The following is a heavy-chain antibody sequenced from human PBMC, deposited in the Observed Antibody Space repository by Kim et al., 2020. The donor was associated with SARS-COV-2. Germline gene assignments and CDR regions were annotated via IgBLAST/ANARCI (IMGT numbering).Heavy chain of an antibody. D-gene: IGHD4-17*01. V-gene: IGHV3-48*03. CDR1: GFSLTNQE. J-gene: IGHJ3*02. Sequence: GGSLRLSCAASGFSLTNQEMNWVRQAPGKGLEWVSYMSGNGRTTYYADSVKGRFTISRDNAKNSLYLQMNSLRAEYMAVYYCARETVTSPDALDIWGQGTMVSVSS. CDR3: ARETVTSPDALDI. CDR2: MSGNGRTT.